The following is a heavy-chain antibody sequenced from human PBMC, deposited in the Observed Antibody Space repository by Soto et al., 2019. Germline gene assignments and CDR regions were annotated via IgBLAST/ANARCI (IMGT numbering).Heavy chain of an antibody. CDR2: INSDGSST. CDR3: ARAVRYCSGGSCYYYGMDV. J-gene: IGHJ6*02. V-gene: IGHV3-74*01. D-gene: IGHD2-15*01. Sequence: VGSLRLSCAASGFTFSSYWMHWVRQAPGKGLVWVSRINSDGSSTSYADSVKGRFTISRDNAKNTLYLQMNSLRAEDTAVYYCARAVRYCSGGSCYYYGMDVWGQGTTVTVSS. CDR1: GFTFSSYW.